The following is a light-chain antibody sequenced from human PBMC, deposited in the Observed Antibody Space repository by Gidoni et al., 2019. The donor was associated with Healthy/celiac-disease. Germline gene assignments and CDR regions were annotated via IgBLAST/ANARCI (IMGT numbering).Light chain of an antibody. Sequence: DIEMTQSPSPLSASVGDSVTITCRSSQSISSWLVWYHQKPGKAPKILIYKESSLESGVPSRLIGSGCGREFTLTTSSLQPDDFATDYCQQYNSYSPWTFGQGTKVEIK. CDR3: QQYNSYSPWT. J-gene: IGKJ1*01. CDR2: KES. CDR1: QSISSW. V-gene: IGKV1-5*03.